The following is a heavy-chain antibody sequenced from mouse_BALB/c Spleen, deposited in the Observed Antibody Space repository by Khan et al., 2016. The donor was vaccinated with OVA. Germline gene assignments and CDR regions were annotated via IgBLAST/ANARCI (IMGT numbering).Heavy chain of an antibody. CDR3: TRDRIDY. CDR1: GYTFPTYW. CDR2: INPTSGYT. V-gene: IGHV1-7*01. J-gene: IGHJ2*01. Sequence: QVQLQQSGAERAKPGASVKMSCKASGYTFPTYWMHWVKPRPGQGLEWIGYINPTSGYTDYNEKFKDRATLSADKSSSTAYMQLSSLTSEDSAVYYCTRDRIDYWGHGTTLTVSS.